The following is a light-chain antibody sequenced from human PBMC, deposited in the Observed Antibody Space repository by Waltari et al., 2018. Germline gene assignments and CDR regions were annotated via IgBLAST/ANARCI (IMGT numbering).Light chain of an antibody. CDR1: QTISSF. CDR3: QQSYITPQT. CDR2: AAS. J-gene: IGKJ1*01. Sequence: DIQMTQSPSSLSASVGDRVVITCRASQTISSFLNWYQHKAGQAPKLLIYAASSLQSGVPSRFSGSRSGTDFTLTISSLQPEDVATYYCQQSYITPQTFGQGTKVEIK. V-gene: IGKV1-39*01.